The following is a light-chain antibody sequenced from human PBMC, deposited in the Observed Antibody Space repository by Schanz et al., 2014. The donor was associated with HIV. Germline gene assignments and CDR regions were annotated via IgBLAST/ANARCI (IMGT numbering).Light chain of an antibody. CDR2: AAS. J-gene: IGKJ1*01. CDR1: QTVTNNF. CDR3: QQYYTTPVT. Sequence: EIVLTQSPGTLSLSPGERATLSCRASQTVTNNFFAWYQQKPGQSPRLLIYAASTRATGIPDRFSGSGSGTEFTLTISSLQSEDFAVYYCQQYYTTPVTFGQGTKVEIK. V-gene: IGKV3-20*01.